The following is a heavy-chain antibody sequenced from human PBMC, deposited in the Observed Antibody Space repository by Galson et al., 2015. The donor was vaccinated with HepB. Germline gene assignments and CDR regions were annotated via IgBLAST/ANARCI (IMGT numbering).Heavy chain of an antibody. CDR3: ARFYCSSTSCYTRYYFDY. J-gene: IGHJ4*02. D-gene: IGHD2-2*02. V-gene: IGHV1-69*13. CDR2: IIPIFGTA. Sequence: SVKVSCKASGGTFSSYAISWVRQAPGQGLEWMGGIIPIFGTANYAQKFQGRVTITADESTSTAYMELSSLRSEDTAVYYCARFYCSSTSCYTRYYFDYWGQGTLVTVSS. CDR1: GGTFSSYA.